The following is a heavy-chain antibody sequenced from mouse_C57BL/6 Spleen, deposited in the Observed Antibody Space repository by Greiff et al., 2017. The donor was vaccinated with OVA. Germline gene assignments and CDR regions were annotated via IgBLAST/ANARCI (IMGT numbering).Heavy chain of an antibody. CDR3: ARAAQATSAWFAY. CDR1: GYAFSSSW. CDR2: IYPGDGDT. J-gene: IGHJ3*01. D-gene: IGHD3-2*02. V-gene: IGHV1-82*01. Sequence: VKLQQSGPELVKPGASVKISCKASGYAFSSSWMNWVKQRPGKGLEWIGRIYPGDGDTNYNGKFKGKATLTADKASSTAYMQLSSLTSEDSAVYFCARAAQATSAWFAYWGQGTLVTVSA.